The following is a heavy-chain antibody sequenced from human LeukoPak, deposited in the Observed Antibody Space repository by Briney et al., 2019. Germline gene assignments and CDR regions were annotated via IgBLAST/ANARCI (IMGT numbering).Heavy chain of an antibody. CDR1: RYTFTSYA. J-gene: IGHJ4*02. D-gene: IGHD5-24*01. V-gene: IGHV1-3*01. Sequence: ASVEVSCKASRYTFTSYAIHWVRQAPGQRLEWMGWINAGNGQTKYSQKFQRRVTITRDTSASTAYMELSSLRSEDTAVYYCARAGVVEMATIGFDYWGQGTLVTVSS. CDR2: INAGNGQT. CDR3: ARAGVVEMATIGFDY.